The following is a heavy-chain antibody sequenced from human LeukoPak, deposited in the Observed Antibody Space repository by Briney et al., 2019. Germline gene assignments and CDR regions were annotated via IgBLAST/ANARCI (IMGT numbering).Heavy chain of an antibody. CDR1: GFTFSTYG. CDR2: IRYDGSNK. Sequence: GGSLRLSCAASGFTFSTYGFHWVRQAPGKGLEWVAFIRYDGSNKYYVDSVRVRFTISRDNSNDTLYLQMNSLRNEDTAVYYCARSLGAGYFDYWGQGILVTVSS. CDR3: ARSLGAGYFDY. D-gene: IGHD6-19*01. J-gene: IGHJ4*02. V-gene: IGHV3-30*02.